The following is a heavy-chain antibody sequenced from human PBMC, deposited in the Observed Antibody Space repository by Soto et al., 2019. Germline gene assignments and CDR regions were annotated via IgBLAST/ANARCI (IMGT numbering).Heavy chain of an antibody. CDR1: GFTFSSYG. Sequence: QVQLVESGGGVVQPGRSLRLSCAASGFTFSSYGMHWVRQAPGKGLEWVAVISHDGSNKYFADSVKGRFTISRENSKKTLYLKINSQRTKYTGVYYCANHLLAVGVYVPGMDVWGQGTTVTVSS. CDR3: ANHLLAVGVYVPGMDV. CDR2: ISHDGSNK. J-gene: IGHJ6*02. D-gene: IGHD5-12*01. V-gene: IGHV3-30*18.